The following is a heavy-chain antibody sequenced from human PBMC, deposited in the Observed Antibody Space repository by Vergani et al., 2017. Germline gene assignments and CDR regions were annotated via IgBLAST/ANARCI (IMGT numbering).Heavy chain of an antibody. CDR2: ISVGGDT. J-gene: IGHJ5*02. CDR1: GSSLSAYF. CDR3: ARDDKVIGGGNNWFDP. D-gene: IGHD3-16*01. V-gene: IGHV4-4*07. Sequence: QVQLQESGPGLVKPSETLSLTCSVSGSSLSAYFWTWIWQPAGKGLEWIGRISVGGDTNHNPSLKSRVIMSVDTSKNQFFLRLSSVTAADTAVYYCARDDKVIGGGNNWFDPWGQGTLVIVSS.